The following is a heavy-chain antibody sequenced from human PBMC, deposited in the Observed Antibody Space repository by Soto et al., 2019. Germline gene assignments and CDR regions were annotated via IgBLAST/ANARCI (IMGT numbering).Heavy chain of an antibody. CDR1: RDSVSSNSAA. CDR3: ARVWGTKYYYDSSGYKGAFDI. V-gene: IGHV6-1*01. D-gene: IGHD3-22*01. J-gene: IGHJ3*02. CDR2: TYYRSKWYN. Sequence: PPPTPSLTFAISRDSVSSNSAALNWVRQSPSRGLLWLGRTYYRSKWYNDYAVSVKSRITINPDTSKNQFSLQLNSVTPEDTAVYYCARVWGTKYYYDSSGYKGAFDIWGQGTMVTVSS.